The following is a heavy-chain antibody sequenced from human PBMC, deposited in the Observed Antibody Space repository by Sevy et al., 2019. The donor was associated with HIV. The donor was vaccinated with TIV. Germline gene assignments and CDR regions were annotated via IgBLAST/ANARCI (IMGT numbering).Heavy chain of an antibody. Sequence: SETLSLTCTVSGGSISSYYWSWIRQPPGKGLEWIGYIYYSGSTNYNPSLKSRVPISVDTSKNQFSLKLSSVTAADTAVYYCARDMGIAAAGTRGGFDYWGQGTLVTVSS. CDR1: GGSISSYY. V-gene: IGHV4-59*01. D-gene: IGHD6-13*01. J-gene: IGHJ4*02. CDR2: IYYSGST. CDR3: ARDMGIAAAGTRGGFDY.